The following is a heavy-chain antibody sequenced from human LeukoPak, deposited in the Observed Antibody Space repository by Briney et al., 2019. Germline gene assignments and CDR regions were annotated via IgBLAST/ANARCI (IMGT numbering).Heavy chain of an antibody. CDR3: ARRGDYDSSGSDY. CDR1: GGSISGYY. CDR2: INHSGST. J-gene: IGHJ4*02. Sequence: SETLSLTCTVSGGSISGYYWSWIRQPPGKGLEWIGEINHSGSTNYNPSLKSRVTISVDTSRNQFSLKLSSVTAADTAVYYCARRGDYDSSGSDYWGQGTLVTVSS. V-gene: IGHV4-34*01. D-gene: IGHD3-22*01.